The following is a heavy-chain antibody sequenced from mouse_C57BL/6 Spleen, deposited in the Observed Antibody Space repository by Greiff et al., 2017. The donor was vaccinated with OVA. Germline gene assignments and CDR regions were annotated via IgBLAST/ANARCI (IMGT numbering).Heavy chain of an antibody. J-gene: IGHJ2*01. D-gene: IGHD2-3*01. V-gene: IGHV1-50*01. Sequence: VQLQQPGAELVKPGASVKLSCKASGYTFTSYWMQWVKQRPGQGLEWIGEIDPSDSYTNYNQKFKGKATLTVDTSSSTAYMQLSSLTSEDSAVYDCARGGGYYVNYFDYWGQGTTLTVSS. CDR2: IDPSDSYT. CDR1: GYTFTSYW. CDR3: ARGGGYYVNYFDY.